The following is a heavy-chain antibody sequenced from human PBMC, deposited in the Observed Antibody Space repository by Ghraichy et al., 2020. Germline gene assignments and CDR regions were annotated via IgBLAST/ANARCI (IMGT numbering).Heavy chain of an antibody. D-gene: IGHD6-13*01. CDR3: ARVSGYTTTQAEDWFDP. CDR1: GGSISSPHYF. Sequence: SETLSLTCTVSGGSISSPHYFWSWIRQPPGKGLEWIGYIYYSGSTYYNPSLKSRVTMSVDTSKNQFSLKLSSVTAADTAVYYCARVSGYTTTQAEDWFDPWGQVTLVSVSS. V-gene: IGHV4-30-4*01. J-gene: IGHJ5*02. CDR2: IYYSGST.